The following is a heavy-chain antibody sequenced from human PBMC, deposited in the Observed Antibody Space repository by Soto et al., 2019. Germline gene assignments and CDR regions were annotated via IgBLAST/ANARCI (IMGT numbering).Heavy chain of an antibody. CDR1: GFTGSDDW. D-gene: IGHD2-2*01. CDR2: IKFDGSEK. J-gene: IGHJ4*02. Sequence: GSLRRSCESSGFTGSDDWMSWVRHSPGKVPEWVANIKFDGSEKQYVDSVRGRFTISRDNSRSSLSLQMNSLRAGDTAVYYCVKDGGYCSSSTCYAPRNHYFDSWGQGTLVTVSS. CDR3: VKDGGYCSSSTCYAPRNHYFDS. V-gene: IGHV3-7*03.